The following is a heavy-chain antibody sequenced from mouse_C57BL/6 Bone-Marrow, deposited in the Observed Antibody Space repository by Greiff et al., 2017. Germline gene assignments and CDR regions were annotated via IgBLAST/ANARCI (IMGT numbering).Heavy chain of an antibody. CDR3: ARQGGNYLYAMDY. CDR2: ISNLAYSI. CDR1: GFTFSDYG. J-gene: IGHJ4*01. V-gene: IGHV5-15*01. D-gene: IGHD2-1*01. Sequence: EVQLVESGGGLVQPGGSLKLSCAASGFTFSDYGMAWVRQAPRQGPEWVAFISNLAYSIYYADNVTGRFTISREKAKNTLYLEMSSLRSEDTAMYYWARQGGNYLYAMDYWGQGTSVTVSS.